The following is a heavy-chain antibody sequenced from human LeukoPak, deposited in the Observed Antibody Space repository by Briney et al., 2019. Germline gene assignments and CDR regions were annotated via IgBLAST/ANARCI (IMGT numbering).Heavy chain of an antibody. CDR2: ISDDGGTK. Sequence: GGSLRLSCAASGFNITIYGMHWVRQAPGKGLEWVAVISDDGGTKYHADSVRGRFTISRDKSKNTVDLQMNSLRAEDTAVYYCAKDRRSGWYSGDFEYWGQGALVSVSS. CDR1: GFNITIYG. CDR3: AKDRRSGWYSGDFEY. V-gene: IGHV3-30*18. D-gene: IGHD6-19*01. J-gene: IGHJ4*02.